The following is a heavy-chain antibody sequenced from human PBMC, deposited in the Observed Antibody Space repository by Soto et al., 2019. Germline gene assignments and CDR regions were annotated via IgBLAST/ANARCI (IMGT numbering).Heavy chain of an antibody. V-gene: IGHV4-30-2*01. CDR2: IYHSGST. J-gene: IGHJ4*02. D-gene: IGHD4-17*01. CDR3: ARGMTTVTTLDY. Sequence: QLQLQESGSGLVKPSQTLSLTCAVSGGSISSGGYSWSWIRQPPGKGLEWIGYIYHSGSTYYNPSLKSRVTISLDRSKKQYSLKLSSVTAAETAVYYCARGMTTVTTLDYWGQGTLVTVSS. CDR1: GGSISSGGYS.